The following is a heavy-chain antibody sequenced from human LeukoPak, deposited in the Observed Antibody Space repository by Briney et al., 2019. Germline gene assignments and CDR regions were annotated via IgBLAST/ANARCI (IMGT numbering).Heavy chain of an antibody. Sequence: ASETLSLTCAVYGGSFSAYSWSWIRQPPGKGLEWIGEINHSGSTNYNPSLKSRVTISVDTSKNQFSLKLSSVTAADTAVYYCARTRGYSYVSCYFDYWGQGKLVTVSS. V-gene: IGHV4-34*01. J-gene: IGHJ4*02. CDR1: GGSFSAYS. D-gene: IGHD5-18*01. CDR2: INHSGST. CDR3: ARTRGYSYVSCYFDY.